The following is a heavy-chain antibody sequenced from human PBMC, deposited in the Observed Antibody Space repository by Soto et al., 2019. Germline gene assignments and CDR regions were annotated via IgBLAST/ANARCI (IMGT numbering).Heavy chain of an antibody. CDR1: GGSFSGYY. CDR2: INHSGST. Sequence: PSETLSLTCAVYGGSFSGYYWSWIRQPPGKGLEWIGEINHSGSTNYNPSLKSRVTISVDTSKNQFSLKLSSVTAADAAVYYCARVGGIAARLFRGAYYGMDVWGQGTTVTVSS. CDR3: ARVGGIAARLFRGAYYGMDV. J-gene: IGHJ6*02. D-gene: IGHD6-6*01. V-gene: IGHV4-34*01.